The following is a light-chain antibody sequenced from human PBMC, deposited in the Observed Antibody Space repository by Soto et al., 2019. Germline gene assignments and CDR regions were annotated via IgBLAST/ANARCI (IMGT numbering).Light chain of an antibody. J-gene: IGKJ2*01. CDR1: QSLSSSH. Sequence: EIVLTQSPGTLSLSPLERAPLSCRASQSLSSSHLAWYQQKPVQAPRLLIYGASSRAAGIPDRFSGSGSGTDFTLSISRLEPEDFAVYYCQQYGRSSYTFGQGTKV. CDR2: GAS. CDR3: QQYGRSSYT. V-gene: IGKV3-20*01.